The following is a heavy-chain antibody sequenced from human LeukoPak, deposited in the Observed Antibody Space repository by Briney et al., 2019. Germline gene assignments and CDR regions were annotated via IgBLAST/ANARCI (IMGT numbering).Heavy chain of an antibody. J-gene: IGHJ4*02. Sequence: ASVKVSCKVSGYTLTEFSMHWVRQAPGKGLEWMGGFDPEDGETIYAQKFQGRVTMTEDTSTDTAYMELSSLRSEDTAVYYCARGFYYDSSGYYVYYFDYWGQGTLVTVSS. V-gene: IGHV1-24*01. CDR2: FDPEDGET. CDR1: GYTLTEFS. CDR3: ARGFYYDSSGYYVYYFDY. D-gene: IGHD3-22*01.